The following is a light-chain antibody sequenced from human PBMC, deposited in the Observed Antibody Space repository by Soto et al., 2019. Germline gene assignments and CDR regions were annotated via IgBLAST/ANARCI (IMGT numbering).Light chain of an antibody. CDR3: SSFASSNTWV. Sequence: QSVLTQPPSASGSPGQSVTISCTGTSSDVGAYNYVSWYQQNAGKAPKLVIYEVTKRPSGVPDRFSGSKSANTASLTVSGLQAEDEADYYCSSFASSNTWVFGGGTQLTVL. CDR2: EVT. J-gene: IGLJ3*02. V-gene: IGLV2-8*01. CDR1: SSDVGAYNY.